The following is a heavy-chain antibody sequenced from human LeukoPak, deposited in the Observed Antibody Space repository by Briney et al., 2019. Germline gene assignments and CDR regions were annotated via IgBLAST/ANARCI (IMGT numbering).Heavy chain of an antibody. CDR2: INHSGST. CDR3: ARRRAYYYYYGMDV. J-gene: IGHJ6*02. Sequence: SQTLSLTCTVSGGSISSGGYYWSWIRQPPGKGLEWIGEINHSGSTNYNPSLKSRVTISVDTSKNQFSLKLSSVTAADTAVYYCARRRAYYYYYGMDVWGQGTTVTVSS. V-gene: IGHV4-30-2*01. CDR1: GGSISSGGYY.